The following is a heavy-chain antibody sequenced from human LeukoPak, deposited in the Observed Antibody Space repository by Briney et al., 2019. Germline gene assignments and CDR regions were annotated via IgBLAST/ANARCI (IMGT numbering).Heavy chain of an antibody. V-gene: IGHV3-23*01. CDR3: AEGGYSSYYFDY. D-gene: IGHD4-11*01. Sequence: PGGSLRLSCAASGFTFSSYGMHWVRQAPGKGLEWVSAISGSGGSTYYADSVKGRFTISRDNSKNTVYLQMNSLRAEDTAVYYCAEGGYSSYYFDYWGQGTLVTVSS. CDR1: GFTFSSYG. CDR2: ISGSGGST. J-gene: IGHJ4*02.